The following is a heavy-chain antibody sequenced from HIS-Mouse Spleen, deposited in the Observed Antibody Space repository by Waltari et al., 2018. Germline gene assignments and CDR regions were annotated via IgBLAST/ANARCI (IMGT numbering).Heavy chain of an antibody. V-gene: IGHV3-30*18. J-gene: IGHJ4*02. CDR2: ISYDGSNK. CDR3: AKDRGSPLYFDY. D-gene: IGHD1-26*01. CDR1: GFTFLSYG. Sequence: QVQLVESGGGVVQPGRSLRLSCAASGFTFLSYGMHWVRQAPGKGLEWVAVISYDGSNKYYADSVKGRFTISRDNSKNTLYLQMNSLRAEDTAVYYCAKDRGSPLYFDYWGQGTLVTVSS.